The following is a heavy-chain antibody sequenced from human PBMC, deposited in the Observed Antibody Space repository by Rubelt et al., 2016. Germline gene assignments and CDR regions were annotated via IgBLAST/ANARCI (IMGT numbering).Heavy chain of an antibody. V-gene: IGHV4-39*01. CDR2: INHSGST. CDR1: GGSISSSSYY. D-gene: IGHD2-21*02. Sequence: QLQLQESGPGLVKPSETLSLTCTVSGGSISSSSYYWSWIRQPPGKGLEWIGEINHSGSTNYNPSLKSRVTISVDTSKNQFSLWLSYVAGADTAIYYCASHDRGGDCYLNWFDPWGQGTLVTVSA. J-gene: IGHJ5*02. CDR3: ASHDRGGDCYLNWFDP.